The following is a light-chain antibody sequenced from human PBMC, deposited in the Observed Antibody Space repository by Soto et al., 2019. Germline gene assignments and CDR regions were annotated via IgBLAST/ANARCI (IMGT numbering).Light chain of an antibody. V-gene: IGKV1-39*01. Sequence: DIQMTQSPSSLSASVGDRVTITCRASQSIVTYLNWYLQKPGKAPKLLIYAASNLQSGVPSRFSGSGSGTDFTLTISSLQPEDFAVYYCQQYTNWPPYTFGQGTKLEIK. CDR2: AAS. CDR3: QQYTNWPPYT. J-gene: IGKJ2*01. CDR1: QSIVTY.